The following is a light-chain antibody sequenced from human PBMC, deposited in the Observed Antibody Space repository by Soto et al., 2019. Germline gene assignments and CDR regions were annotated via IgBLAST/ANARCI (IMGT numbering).Light chain of an antibody. V-gene: IGKV3-15*01. CDR3: QQYNNWPYT. CDR2: GAS. CDR1: QSVSSN. Sequence: EIVMTQSPATLSVSPGERATLSCRASQSVSSNLAWYQQKPDQAPRLLIYGASTRATGIPARFSGSGSGTEFTLTISSLQSEDFAVYYCQQYNNWPYTFGQGTKLELK. J-gene: IGKJ2*01.